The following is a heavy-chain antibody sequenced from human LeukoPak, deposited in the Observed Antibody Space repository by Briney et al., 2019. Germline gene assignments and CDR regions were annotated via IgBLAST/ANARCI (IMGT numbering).Heavy chain of an antibody. V-gene: IGHV4-39*02. Sequence: PSETLPLTCTDPRDSISSSNYYCGWIRQPPGKGLEWIGNIYYSGSTYYNPSLKSRVTISVDTSKNHFSLKLSSVTAGDTAVYYCACLVAVAGVFDYWGQGTLVTVSS. CDR3: ACLVAVAGVFDY. CDR2: IYYSGST. J-gene: IGHJ4*02. D-gene: IGHD6-19*01. CDR1: RDSISSSNYY.